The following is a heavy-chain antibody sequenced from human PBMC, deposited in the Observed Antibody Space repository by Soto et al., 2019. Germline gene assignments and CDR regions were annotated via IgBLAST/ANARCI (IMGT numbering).Heavy chain of an antibody. Sequence: EVQLVESGGGLVQPGGSLRLSCAASGFTVSSNYMSWVRQAPGKGLEWVSVIYSGGSTYYADSVKGRFTISRHNSKNTLYLQMNSLRAEDTAVYYCARDLGGDSSGWYSLGYWGQGTLVTVSS. CDR3: ARDLGGDSSGWYSLGY. V-gene: IGHV3-53*04. CDR2: IYSGGST. CDR1: GFTVSSNY. D-gene: IGHD6-19*01. J-gene: IGHJ4*02.